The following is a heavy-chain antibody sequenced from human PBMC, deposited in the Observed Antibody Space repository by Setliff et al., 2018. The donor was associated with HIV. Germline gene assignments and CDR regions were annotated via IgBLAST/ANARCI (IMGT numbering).Heavy chain of an antibody. V-gene: IGHV3-66*01. J-gene: IGHJ4*02. D-gene: IGHD3-10*01. CDR1: GFTFSSYA. Sequence: PGGSLRLSCAASGFTFSSYAMSWVRQAPGKGLEWVSVIYNCGGTYYADSVKGRFTMSRDNSKNTLYLQMNSLRAEDTAVYYCARGRTGVTAPLHWGQGTLVTVSS. CDR2: IYNCGGT. CDR3: ARGRTGVTAPLH.